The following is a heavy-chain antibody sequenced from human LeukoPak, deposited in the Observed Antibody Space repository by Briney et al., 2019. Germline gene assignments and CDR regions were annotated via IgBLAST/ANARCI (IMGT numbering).Heavy chain of an antibody. CDR3: ARDGSSEYCSGGSCYYYMDV. J-gene: IGHJ6*03. V-gene: IGHV4-34*01. CDR1: GGSFSGYY. CDR2: INHSGST. Sequence: PETLSLTCAVYGGSFSGYYWSWIRQPPGKGLEWIGEINHSGSTNYNPSLKSRVTISVDKSKNQFSLKLSSVTAADTAVYYCARDGSSEYCSGGSCYYYMDVWGKGTTVTVSS. D-gene: IGHD2-15*01.